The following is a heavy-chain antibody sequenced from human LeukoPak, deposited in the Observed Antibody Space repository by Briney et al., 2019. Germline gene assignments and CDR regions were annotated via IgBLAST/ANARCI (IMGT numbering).Heavy chain of an antibody. CDR3: ARGHGSGSYYYFDY. V-gene: IGHV1-69*02. J-gene: IGHJ4*02. Sequence: GSPVKVSCKASGGTFSSYTISWVRQAPGQGLEWMGRIIPILGIANYAQKFQGRVTITADKSTSTAYMELSSLRSEDTAVYYCARGHGSGSYYYFDYWGQGTLVTVSS. CDR2: IIPILGIA. CDR1: GGTFSSYT. D-gene: IGHD3-10*01.